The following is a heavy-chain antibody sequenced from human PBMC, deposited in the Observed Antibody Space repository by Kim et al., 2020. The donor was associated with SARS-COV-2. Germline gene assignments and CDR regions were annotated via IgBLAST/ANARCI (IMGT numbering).Heavy chain of an antibody. CDR2: ISSSSDSI. V-gene: IGHV3-48*02. CDR1: EFTFSTYN. J-gene: IGHJ3*01. CDR3: ARDYYDTTSIAF. Sequence: GGSLRLSCAASEFTFSTYNMNWVRQAPGKGLEWVSYISSSSDSIYYADSVKGRFTISRDNAKNSLYLQMNSLRDEDTAVYYCARDYYDTTSIAFWGQGTMVTVSS. D-gene: IGHD3-22*01.